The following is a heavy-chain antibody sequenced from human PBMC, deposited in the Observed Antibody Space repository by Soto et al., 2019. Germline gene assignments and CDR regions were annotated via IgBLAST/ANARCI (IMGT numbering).Heavy chain of an antibody. J-gene: IGHJ5*02. CDR3: AREGEYYYDSSGYYGGYKWFDP. V-gene: IGHV1-69*13. CDR1: GGTFSSYA. D-gene: IGHD3-22*01. Sequence: SVKVSCKASGGTFSSYAISWVRQAPGQGLEWMGGIIPIFGTANYAQKFQGRVTITADESTSKAYMEMSSLRSEDTAVYYCAREGEYYYDSSGYYGGYKWFDPWGQGTLVTVS. CDR2: IIPIFGTA.